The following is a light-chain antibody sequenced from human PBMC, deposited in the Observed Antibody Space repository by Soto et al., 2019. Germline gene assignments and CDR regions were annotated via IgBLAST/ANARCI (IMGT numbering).Light chain of an antibody. J-gene: IGLJ7*01. Sequence: QSVLTQPPSPSGTPGQRVTISCSGSYSNIGSNTVNWYQHLPGTAPKLLIYSTDQRPSGVPDRFSGSKSGTSASLAISGLQSDDEADYYCAAWDDNLNGLVFGGGTQLTVL. V-gene: IGLV1-44*01. CDR3: AAWDDNLNGLV. CDR2: STD. CDR1: YSNIGSNT.